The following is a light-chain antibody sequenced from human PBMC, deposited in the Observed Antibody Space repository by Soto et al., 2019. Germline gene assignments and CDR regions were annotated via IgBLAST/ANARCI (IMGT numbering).Light chain of an antibody. CDR3: LQDYNYPPT. Sequence: AIQMTQSPSSLSASVGDRVTITCRASQGIRNDLGWYQQKPGKAPKLLIYAASSLQSGVPSRFSCSGSGTDFTLTISSLQTEDFATEYCLQDYNYPPTFGHGTKVYIK. J-gene: IGKJ1*01. CDR1: QGIRND. CDR2: AAS. V-gene: IGKV1-6*01.